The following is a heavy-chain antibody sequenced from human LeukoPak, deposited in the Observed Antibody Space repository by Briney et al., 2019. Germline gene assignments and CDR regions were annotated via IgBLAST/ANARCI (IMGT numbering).Heavy chain of an antibody. CDR1: GDSIFTTRYH. CDR2: ITYSGDT. V-gene: IGHV4-39*01. Sequence: SETLSLTCTVTGDSIFTTRYHWGWIRQPPGKGLEWIGSITYSGDTYENPSLESRVIISVDTSKNQFSLKLNSVTAADTAVYCCGRPRSAWFDAFDIWGQGTMVTVSS. D-gene: IGHD6-19*01. CDR3: GRPRSAWFDAFDI. J-gene: IGHJ3*02.